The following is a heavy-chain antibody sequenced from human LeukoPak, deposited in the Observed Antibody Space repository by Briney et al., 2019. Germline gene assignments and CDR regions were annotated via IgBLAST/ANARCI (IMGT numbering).Heavy chain of an antibody. V-gene: IGHV4-39*07. Sequence: SETLSLTCTVSGGSISSSSYYWGWIRQPPGKGLEWIGSIYYSGSTYYNPSLKSRVTISVDKSKNQFSLKLSSVTAADTAVYYCQATVGISDYWGQGTLVTVSS. CDR2: IYYSGST. J-gene: IGHJ4*02. CDR3: QATVGISDY. CDR1: GGSISSSSYY. D-gene: IGHD2-21*01.